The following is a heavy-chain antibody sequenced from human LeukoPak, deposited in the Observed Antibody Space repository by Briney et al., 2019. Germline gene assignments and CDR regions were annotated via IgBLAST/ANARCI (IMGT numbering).Heavy chain of an antibody. CDR2: ISGSGGST. Sequence: GGSLRLSCAASGFIFSSYAMSWVRQAPGKGLEWVSAISGSGGSTYYADSVKGRFTISRDNSKNTLYLQMNSLRAEDTAVYYCAKAPGRLAVAGVDYWGQGTLVTVSS. CDR1: GFIFSSYA. CDR3: AKAPGRLAVAGVDY. J-gene: IGHJ4*02. D-gene: IGHD6-19*01. V-gene: IGHV3-23*01.